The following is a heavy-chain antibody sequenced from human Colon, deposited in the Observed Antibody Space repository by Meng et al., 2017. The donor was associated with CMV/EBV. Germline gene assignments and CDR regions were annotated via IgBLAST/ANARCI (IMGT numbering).Heavy chain of an antibody. CDR2: IIPIGGMP. J-gene: IGHJ4*02. CDR1: GGTFSSHP. CDR3: ARGTSPRDHYFVY. D-gene: IGHD3-16*01. Sequence: SVKVSCNASGGTFSSHPITWFRQVAGQGLEWMGDIIPIGGMPNYPQKFQGRLTITADKLTNTAYVDLRSLRSEDTATYYCARGTSPRDHYFVYWGQGTLVTVSS. V-gene: IGHV1-69*10.